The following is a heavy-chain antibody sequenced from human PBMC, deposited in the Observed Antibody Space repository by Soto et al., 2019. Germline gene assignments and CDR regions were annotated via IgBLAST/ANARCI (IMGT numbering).Heavy chain of an antibody. CDR3: ARDKYCSSTSCYESIGMDV. CDR2: ISSSSSTI. CDR1: GLTFSSYS. V-gene: IGHV3-48*02. Sequence: GGSLRLSCAASGLTFSSYSMNWVRQAPGKGLEWASYISSSSSTIYYADSVKGRFTISRDNAKNSLYLQMNSLRDEDTAVYYRARDKYCSSTSCYESIGMDVWGQGTTVTAP. J-gene: IGHJ6*02. D-gene: IGHD2-2*01.